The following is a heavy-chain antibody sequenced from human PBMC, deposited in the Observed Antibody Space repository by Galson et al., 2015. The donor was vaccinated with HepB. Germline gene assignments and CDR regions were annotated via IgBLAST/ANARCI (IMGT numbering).Heavy chain of an antibody. D-gene: IGHD4-23*01. Sequence: SLRLSCAASGFNFSASAMHWVRQASGKGLEWVGHIRSKPNNYATVYAASVKGRFTISRDDSKNTAYLQMNSLKTEDTAVYYCTRVLNSTDYWGQGTLVTVSS. J-gene: IGHJ4*02. CDR2: IRSKPNNYAT. CDR1: GFNFSASA. V-gene: IGHV3-73*01. CDR3: TRVLNSTDY.